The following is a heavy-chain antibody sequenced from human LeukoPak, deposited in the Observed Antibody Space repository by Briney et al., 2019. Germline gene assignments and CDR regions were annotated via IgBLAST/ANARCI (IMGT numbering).Heavy chain of an antibody. CDR3: AKGLRSSTSCYDY. D-gene: IGHD2-2*01. V-gene: IGHV3-23*01. Sequence: GGSLRLSCAASGFAFDTYGMTWARQAPGKGLEWVSSISGSGYNTYYADSVKGRFTIPRDNSKNTLYLQMNSLRAEDTAVYYCAKGLRSSTSCYDYWGQGTLVTVSS. J-gene: IGHJ4*02. CDR2: ISGSGYNT. CDR1: GFAFDTYG.